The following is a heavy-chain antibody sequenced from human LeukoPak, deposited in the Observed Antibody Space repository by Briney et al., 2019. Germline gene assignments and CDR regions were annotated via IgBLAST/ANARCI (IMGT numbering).Heavy chain of an antibody. Sequence: KPGGSLRLSCAASGFTFSNAWMSWVRQAPGKGLEWVGRIKSKTDGGTTDYAAPVKGRFTISRDDSKNTLYLQMNSLKTEDTAVYYCTTEPGGSYYVADYWGQGTLVTVSS. CDR3: TTEPGGSYYVADY. J-gene: IGHJ4*02. V-gene: IGHV3-15*01. CDR1: GFTFSNAW. CDR2: IKSKTDGGTT. D-gene: IGHD1-26*01.